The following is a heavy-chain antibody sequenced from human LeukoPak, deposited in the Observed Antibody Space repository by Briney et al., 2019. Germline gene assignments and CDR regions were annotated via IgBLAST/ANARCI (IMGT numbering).Heavy chain of an antibody. CDR3: ARDGYYYDSSGYYF. CDR2: IYTTGIT. Sequence: SDTLSLTCSVSGRFISSYYWSWLRQPAGKGLEWIGRIYTTGITNSNPSLKSRVTMSVDTSKNQFSLRLTSVTAADTAVYYCARDGYYYDSSGYYFWGQGTLVTVSS. CDR1: GRFISSYY. V-gene: IGHV4-4*07. J-gene: IGHJ4*02. D-gene: IGHD3-22*01.